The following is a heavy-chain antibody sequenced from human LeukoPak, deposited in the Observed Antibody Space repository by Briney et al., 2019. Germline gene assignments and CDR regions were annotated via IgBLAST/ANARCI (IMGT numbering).Heavy chain of an antibody. CDR1: GYTFTSYG. CDR2: ISAYNGNT. CDR3: ARTPKQLSTNWFDP. D-gene: IGHD6-13*01. Sequence: ASVKVSCKASGYTFTSYGISWVRQAPGQGLEWMGWISAYNGNTNYAQKLQGRVTMTTDTSTSTAYMELRSLRSDDTVVYYCARTPKQLSTNWFDPWGQGTLVTVSS. J-gene: IGHJ5*02. V-gene: IGHV1-18*01.